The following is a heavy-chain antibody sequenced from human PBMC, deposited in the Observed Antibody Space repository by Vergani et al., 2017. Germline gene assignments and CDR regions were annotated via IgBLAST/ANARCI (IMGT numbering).Heavy chain of an antibody. Sequence: QVQLVQSGAEVKKPGSSVKVSCKASGGTFSSYAISWVRQAPGQGLEWMGIINPSGGSTSYAQKFQGRVTMTRDTSTSTVYMELSSPRSEDTAVYYCARDEEGGSSGYDYNYWGQGTLVTVSS. CDR3: ARDEEGGSSGYDYNY. V-gene: IGHV1-46*01. J-gene: IGHJ4*02. CDR2: INPSGGST. D-gene: IGHD3-22*01. CDR1: GGTFSSYA.